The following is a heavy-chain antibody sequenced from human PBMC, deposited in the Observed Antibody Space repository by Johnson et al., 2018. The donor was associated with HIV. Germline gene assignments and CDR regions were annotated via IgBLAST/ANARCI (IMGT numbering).Heavy chain of an antibody. J-gene: IGHJ3*02. V-gene: IGHV3-15*01. CDR2: IKSKTDGGTT. Sequence: MQLVESGGGVVQPGRSLRLSCAASGFTFSNAWMSWVRQAPGKGLEWVGRIKSKTDGGTTDYAAPVKGRFTISRDDSKNTLYLQMNSLKSEDTAVYYCTPDIGSGYLWGSYAFDIWGQGTMVTVSS. D-gene: IGHD3-3*01. CDR1: GFTFSNAW. CDR3: TPDIGSGYLWGSYAFDI.